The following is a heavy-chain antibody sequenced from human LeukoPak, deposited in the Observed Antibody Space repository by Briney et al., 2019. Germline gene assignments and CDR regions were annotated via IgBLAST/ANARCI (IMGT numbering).Heavy chain of an antibody. CDR3: ATQFRAYYFDY. Sequence: GGSLRLSCSTSGFTFNDYAMSWVRQAPGKGLEWVSSISTSGGGLLYADSVMGRFTISRDNSRNTLYLQMDNLGAEDTAVYYCATQFRAYYFDYWGQGTLVTVSS. CDR1: GFTFNDYA. CDR2: ISTSGGGL. D-gene: IGHD2-21*01. V-gene: IGHV3-23*01. J-gene: IGHJ4*02.